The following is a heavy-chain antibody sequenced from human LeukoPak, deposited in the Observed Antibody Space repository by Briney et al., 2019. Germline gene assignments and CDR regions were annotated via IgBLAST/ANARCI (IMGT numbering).Heavy chain of an antibody. CDR2: IYYSGST. V-gene: IGHV4-39*01. D-gene: IGHD6-13*01. Sequence: SETLSLTCTVSGGSISSSSCYWGWIRQPPGKGLEWIGSIYYSGSTYYNPSLKSRVTISVDTSKNQFSLKLSSVTAADTAVYYCARRRARPTGIAAAGTWGRANWFDPWGQGTLVTVSS. CDR1: GGSISSSSCY. CDR3: ARRRARPTGIAAAGTWGRANWFDP. J-gene: IGHJ5*02.